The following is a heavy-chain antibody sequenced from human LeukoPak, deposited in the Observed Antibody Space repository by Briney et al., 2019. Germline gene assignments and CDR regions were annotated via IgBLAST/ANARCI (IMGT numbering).Heavy chain of an antibody. CDR2: IYYSGST. J-gene: IGHJ6*02. CDR1: GGSISSYY. D-gene: IGHD2-15*01. Sequence: SETLSXTCXVSGGSISSYYWSWIRQPPGKGLEWIGYIYYSGSTNYNPSLKSRVTISVDTSKNQFSLKLSSVTAADTAVYYCARSDLGYCSGGSCYLPYYYYYGMDVWGQGTTVTVSS. CDR3: ARSDLGYCSGGSCYLPYYYYYGMDV. V-gene: IGHV4-59*08.